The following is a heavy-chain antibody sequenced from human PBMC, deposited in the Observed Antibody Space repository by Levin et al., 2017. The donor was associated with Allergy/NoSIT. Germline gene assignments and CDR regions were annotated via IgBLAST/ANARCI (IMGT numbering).Heavy chain of an antibody. J-gene: IGHJ4*02. Sequence: GESLKISCTGSGFTFGDYAMSWVRQAPGKGLEWVGFIRNKAHGGTTEYAASVKGRLTISRDDSKSIAYLQMNSLKTEDTAGYFCARGGPPNYDYNWGSYRDGYFDYWGQGTLVTVSS. CDR2: IRNKAHGGTT. CDR3: ARGGPPNYDYNWGSYRDGYFDY. V-gene: IGHV3-49*04. CDR1: GFTFGDYA. D-gene: IGHD3-16*02.